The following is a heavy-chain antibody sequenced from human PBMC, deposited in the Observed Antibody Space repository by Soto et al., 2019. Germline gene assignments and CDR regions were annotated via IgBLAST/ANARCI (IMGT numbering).Heavy chain of an antibody. J-gene: IGHJ4*02. CDR1: GFTVSAYN. CDR3: AIWEQPLFYY. Sequence: QVQLVESGGGVVQPGRSLRLSCAASGFTVSAYNIHWVRQAPGKGLEWVAVISSDGSHNYYAYYLKGPFTISRDNSTNTLYLQMNSLRAEDTAVYYCAIWEQPLFYYFGQGTLVTVSS. CDR2: ISSDGSHN. D-gene: IGHD1-26*01. V-gene: IGHV3-30-3*01.